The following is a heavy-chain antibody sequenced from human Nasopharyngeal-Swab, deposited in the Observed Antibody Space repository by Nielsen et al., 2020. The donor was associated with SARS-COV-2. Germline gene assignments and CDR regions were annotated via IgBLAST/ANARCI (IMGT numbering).Heavy chain of an antibody. CDR2: IRSKGNNYAT. D-gene: IGHD2-15*01. J-gene: IGHJ4*02. V-gene: IGHV3-73*01. Sequence: GESLKISCAASGFTFSDSAIHWVRQASGERPEWVARIRSKGNNYATAYSASVKGRFIIFRDDPTNTAYLQMNSLKTEDTAMYYCTRCGGGCYSGRDYWGQGTLVTVSS. CDR1: GFTFSDSA. CDR3: TRCGGGCYSGRDY.